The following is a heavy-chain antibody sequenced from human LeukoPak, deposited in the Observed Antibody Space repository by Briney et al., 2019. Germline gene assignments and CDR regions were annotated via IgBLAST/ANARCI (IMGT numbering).Heavy chain of an antibody. V-gene: IGHV1-3*01. D-gene: IGHD3-9*01. J-gene: IGHJ5*02. CDR2: INAGNGNT. CDR3: ARESNYDILTGYSTSHWFDP. Sequence: ASVKVSCKASGYTFTTYAIHWVRQAPGQRLEWMGWINAGNGNTKYSQIFQGRVTITRDTSATTAYMELSSLRSEDTAVYYCARESNYDILTGYSTSHWFDPWGQGTLVTVSS. CDR1: GYTFTTYA.